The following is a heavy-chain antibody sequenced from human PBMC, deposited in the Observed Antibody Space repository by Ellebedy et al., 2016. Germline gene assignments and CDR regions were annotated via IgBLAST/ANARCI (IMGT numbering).Heavy chain of an antibody. Sequence: GESLKISXAASGFTFSSYWMSWVRQAPGKGLEWVANIKQDGSEKYYVDSVKGRFTISRDNAKNSLYLQVNSLRAEDTAVYYCARDGGGGYTYGGLDYWGQGTLVIVSS. CDR1: GFTFSSYW. J-gene: IGHJ4*02. CDR3: ARDGGGGYTYGGLDY. V-gene: IGHV3-7*03. D-gene: IGHD5-18*01. CDR2: IKQDGSEK.